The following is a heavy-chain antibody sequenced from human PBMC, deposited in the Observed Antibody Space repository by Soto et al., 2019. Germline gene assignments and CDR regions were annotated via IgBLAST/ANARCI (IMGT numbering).Heavy chain of an antibody. J-gene: IGHJ5*02. D-gene: IGHD1-1*01. CDR1: GGTFSSYA. CDR3: ARGTPQQRLVFGTLDP. V-gene: IGHV1-69*13. Sequence: SVKVSCKASGGTFSSYAISWVRQAPGQGLEWMGGIIPIFGTANYAQKFQGRVTITADESTSTAYIELSSLRSEDTAVYYCARGTPQQRLVFGTLDPWGQGTLVTVYS. CDR2: IIPIFGTA.